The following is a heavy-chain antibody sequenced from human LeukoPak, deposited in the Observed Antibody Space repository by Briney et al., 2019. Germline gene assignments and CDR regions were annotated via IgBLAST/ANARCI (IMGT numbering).Heavy chain of an antibody. CDR1: GFTFSDHY. CDR3: AKGSGSGSYYILHDAFDI. CDR2: SRNKANSYST. D-gene: IGHD3-10*01. J-gene: IGHJ3*02. V-gene: IGHV3-72*01. Sequence: GGSLRLSCAASGFTFSDHYMDWVRQAPGKGLEWVGRSRNKANSYSTEYAASVKGRVTISRDDSKNSLYLQMNSLRAEDTAVYYCAKGSGSGSYYILHDAFDIWGQGTMVTVSS.